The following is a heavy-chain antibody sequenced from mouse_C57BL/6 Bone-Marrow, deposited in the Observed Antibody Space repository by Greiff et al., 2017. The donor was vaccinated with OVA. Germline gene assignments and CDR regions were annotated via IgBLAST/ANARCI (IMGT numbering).Heavy chain of an antibody. CDR2: IDPETGGT. CDR3: TRRGWLLGGY. Sequence: VQLQQSGAELVRPGASVTLSCKASGYTFTDYEMHWVKQTPVHGLEWIGAIDPETGGTAYNQKFKGKAILTADKSSSTAYMELRSLTSEDSAVYYCTRRGWLLGGYWGQGTTLTVSS. V-gene: IGHV1-15*01. CDR1: GYTFTDYE. J-gene: IGHJ2*01. D-gene: IGHD2-3*01.